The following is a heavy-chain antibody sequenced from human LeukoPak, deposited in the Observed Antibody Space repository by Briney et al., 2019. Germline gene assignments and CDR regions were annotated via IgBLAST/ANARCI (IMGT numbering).Heavy chain of an antibody. J-gene: IGHJ4*02. Sequence: GGSLRLSCAASGFTFSSYAMSWVRQAPGKGLEWVSGISYSGGSTYYADSVKGRFTISRDNSKNTLYLQMNSLRAEDTAVYYCARVRWSVQAYDYWGQGTLVTVSS. CDR1: GFTFSSYA. V-gene: IGHV3-23*01. CDR3: ARVRWSVQAYDY. CDR2: ISYSGGST. D-gene: IGHD6-13*01.